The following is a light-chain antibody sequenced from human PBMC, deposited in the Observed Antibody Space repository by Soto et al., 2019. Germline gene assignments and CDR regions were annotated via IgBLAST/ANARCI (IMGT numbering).Light chain of an antibody. V-gene: IGLV1-40*01. CDR1: SSHIGAGYD. CDR2: NNN. CDR3: QYSDSRLSDYYV. Sequence: SVLTQPPSVAGGPGERGTLSRTGGSSHIGAGYDVHWYQQLPGTAPKLLIYNNNNRPPGVPDRFSGSKSGTSASLAITGLQAEDEADYYCQYSDSRLSDYYVFVTGNKVTAL. J-gene: IGLJ1*01.